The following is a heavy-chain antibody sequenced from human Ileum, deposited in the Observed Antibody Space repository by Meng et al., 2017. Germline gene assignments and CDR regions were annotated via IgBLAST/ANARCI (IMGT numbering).Heavy chain of an antibody. CDR2: AST. Sequence: QVQLQESGPGLVRPAETPSLICTVSGGSVSSDGFQWGWVRQPPGKGLEWIGYASTNYNPSLKSRVTISLDTSKNQFSLELSSVTAADTAVYYCARDHWGSLDYWGQGILVTVSS. D-gene: IGHD7-27*01. V-gene: IGHV4-61*08. CDR1: GGSVSSDGFQ. J-gene: IGHJ4*02. CDR3: ARDHWGSLDY.